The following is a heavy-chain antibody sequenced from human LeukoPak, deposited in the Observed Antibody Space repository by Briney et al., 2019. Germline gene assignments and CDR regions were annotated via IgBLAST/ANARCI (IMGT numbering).Heavy chain of an antibody. CDR1: GYTFTGYY. Sequence: ASVKVSCKASGYTFTGYYMHWVRQAPGQGLEWMRWINPNSGGTNYAQKFQGRVTMTRDTSISTAYMELSRLRSDDTAVYYCAREGVVVPAAIHPWGQGTLVTVSS. CDR2: INPNSGGT. J-gene: IGHJ5*02. D-gene: IGHD2-2*01. V-gene: IGHV1-2*02. CDR3: AREGVVVPAAIHP.